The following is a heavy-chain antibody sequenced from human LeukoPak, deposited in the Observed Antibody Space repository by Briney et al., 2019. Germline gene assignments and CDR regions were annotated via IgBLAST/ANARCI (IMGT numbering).Heavy chain of an antibody. D-gene: IGHD3-22*01. Sequence: ASVKASCKASGGTFSSYAISWVRQAPGQELEWMGWISAYNGNTNYAQKLQGRVTMTTDTSTSTAYMELRSLRSDDTAVYYCARDPYYYDSSGYKHTPLDYWGQGTLVTVSS. V-gene: IGHV1-18*01. J-gene: IGHJ4*02. CDR2: ISAYNGNT. CDR1: GGTFSSYA. CDR3: ARDPYYYDSSGYKHTPLDY.